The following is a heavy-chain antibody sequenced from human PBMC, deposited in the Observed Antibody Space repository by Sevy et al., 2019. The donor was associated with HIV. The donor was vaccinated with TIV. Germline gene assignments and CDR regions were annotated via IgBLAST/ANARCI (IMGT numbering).Heavy chain of an antibody. V-gene: IGHV4-61*02. CDR2: ILGSGYT. CDR1: GGSVSTGGYY. D-gene: IGHD1-26*01. J-gene: IGHJ4*02. CDR3: ARYIAGPGFDF. Sequence: SETLSLTCTVSGGSVSTGGYYWSWIRQSAGKGLEWIGRILGSGYTDYNPSLKSRVTISRDTSKSQFSLTLTSVIAADTAMYYCARYIAGPGFDFWGQGIQVTVSS.